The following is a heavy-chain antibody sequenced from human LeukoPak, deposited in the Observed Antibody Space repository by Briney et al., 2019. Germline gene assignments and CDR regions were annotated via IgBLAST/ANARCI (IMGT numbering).Heavy chain of an antibody. Sequence: SETLSLTCAVYGGSFSDYYWSWIRQPPGKGLEWIGEINHGGSANYNPSLQSRVTMSVETSKSQFSLKLASVTAADSAVYYCVRVVVAVGPDYWGQGTLVTVSS. D-gene: IGHD2-15*01. CDR2: INHGGSA. J-gene: IGHJ4*02. CDR3: VRVVVAVGPDY. CDR1: GGSFSDYY. V-gene: IGHV4-34*01.